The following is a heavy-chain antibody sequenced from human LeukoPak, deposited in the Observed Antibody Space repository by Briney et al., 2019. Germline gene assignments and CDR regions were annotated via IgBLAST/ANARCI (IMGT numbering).Heavy chain of an antibody. CDR2: MNPNSGNT. CDR3: ASSRSPYYYDSSGNAFDI. J-gene: IGHJ3*02. V-gene: IGHV1-8*01. D-gene: IGHD3-22*01. Sequence: ASVKVSCKASGYTFTGYDINWVRQATGQGLEWMGWMNPNSGNTGYAQKFQGRVTMTRNTSISTAYMELSSLRSEDTAVYYCASSRSPYYYDSSGNAFDIWGQGTMVTVSS. CDR1: GYTFTGYD.